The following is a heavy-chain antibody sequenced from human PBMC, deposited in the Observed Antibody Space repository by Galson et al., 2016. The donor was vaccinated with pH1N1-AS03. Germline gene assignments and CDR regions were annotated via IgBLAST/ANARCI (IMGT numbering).Heavy chain of an antibody. CDR2: ISDTGGRT. CDR1: GFIFSDYA. D-gene: IGHD1-1*01. V-gene: IGHV3-64*02. Sequence: SLRLSCAASGFIFSDYAIYWVRQVPGKGLEFVSGISDTGGRTYYADSVKGRFTISRDNSENTVFLQMGSLSPEDVAVYYCTREWKFTHHYYGMDVWGQGTTVTVSS. CDR3: TREWKFTHHYYGMDV. J-gene: IGHJ6*02.